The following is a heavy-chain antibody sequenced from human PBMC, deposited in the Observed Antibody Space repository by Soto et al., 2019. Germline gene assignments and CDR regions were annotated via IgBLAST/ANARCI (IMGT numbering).Heavy chain of an antibody. Sequence: SETLSLTCTVSGGSISSYYWSWIRQPPGKGLERIGYIYYSGSTNYNPSLKSRVTISVDTSKNQFSLKLSSVTAADTAVYYCARLSTYYYDSSGYEIDYWGQGTLVTVSS. CDR2: IYYSGST. D-gene: IGHD3-22*01. CDR1: GGSISSYY. CDR3: ARLSTYYYDSSGYEIDY. J-gene: IGHJ4*02. V-gene: IGHV4-59*01.